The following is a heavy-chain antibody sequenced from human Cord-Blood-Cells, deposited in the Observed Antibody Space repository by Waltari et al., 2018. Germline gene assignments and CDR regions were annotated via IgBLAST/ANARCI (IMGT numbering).Heavy chain of an antibody. CDR2: IKSKTGGGTT. V-gene: IGHV3-15*01. Sequence: EVQLVESGGGLVKPGGSLRLSCAASGFTFSNAWMSWVRQAPGKGLEWVGRIKSKTGGGTTDYAAPVKGRFTISRDDSKNTLYLQMNSLKTEDTAVYYCTTARLKTGDFDYWGQGTLVTVSS. D-gene: IGHD7-27*01. CDR1: GFTFSNAW. J-gene: IGHJ4*02. CDR3: TTARLKTGDFDY.